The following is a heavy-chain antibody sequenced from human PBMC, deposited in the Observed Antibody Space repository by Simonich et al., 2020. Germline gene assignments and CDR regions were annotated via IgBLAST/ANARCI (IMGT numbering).Heavy chain of an antibody. D-gene: IGHD6-13*01. CDR1: GYSISSGYY. CDR2: IYHSGRT. Sequence: QVQLQESGPGLVKPSETLSLTCAVSGYSISSGYYWGWIRQPPGKGLDWIGSIYHSGRTSYNPSLKSRVTISVDTSKNQFSLKLSSVTAADTAVYYCARVGYSNYYYYGMDVWGQGTTVTVSS. CDR3: ARVGYSNYYYYGMDV. V-gene: IGHV4-38-2*01. J-gene: IGHJ6*02.